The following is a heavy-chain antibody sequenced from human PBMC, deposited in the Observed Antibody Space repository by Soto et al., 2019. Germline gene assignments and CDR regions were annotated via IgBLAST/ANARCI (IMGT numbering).Heavy chain of an antibody. CDR2: IYWDDDK. CDR1: GFSLSTSGVG. D-gene: IGHD1-26*01. Sequence: SGPTLVNPTQTLTLTCSFSGFSLSTSGVGVGWIRQPPGKALEWLALIYWDDDKRYSPSLKSRLTFTKDTSKNQLVLTMTNMDPVDTGTYYYAHFNTRNSYPYWGQGTLVTVSS. CDR3: AHFNTRNSYPY. V-gene: IGHV2-5*02. J-gene: IGHJ4*02.